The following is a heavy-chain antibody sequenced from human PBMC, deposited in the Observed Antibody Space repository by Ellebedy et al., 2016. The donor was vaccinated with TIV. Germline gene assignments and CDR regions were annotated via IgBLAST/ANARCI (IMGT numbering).Heavy chain of an antibody. CDR2: MYYSLTT. V-gene: IGHV4-59*08. CDR1: GDSISSDY. D-gene: IGHD5-18*01. Sequence: SETLSLTCTVSGDSISSDYWNWIRQPPGKGLEWIGYMYYSLTTNYNPSLKSRVTISADTSKNQNSLKLTSLTAADTAVYYCGRSEFGYGAFDPWGQGTLVTVSS. J-gene: IGHJ5*02. CDR3: GRSEFGYGAFDP.